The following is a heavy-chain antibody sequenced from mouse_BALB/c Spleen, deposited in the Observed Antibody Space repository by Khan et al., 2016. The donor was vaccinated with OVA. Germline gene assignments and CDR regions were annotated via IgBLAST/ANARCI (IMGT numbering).Heavy chain of an antibody. CDR1: GYTFTDYI. D-gene: IGHD1-1*01. V-gene: IGHV1-77*01. Sequence: QVQLKESGPVLVKPGASVKMSCKASGYTFTDYIINWVRQRTGQGLEWIGQIYPGSGSTYYTEKFKGKATLTADKSSNTAYMQLRSLTSEDSAVYFCASAGYGSLGYWGQGTTLTVSS. J-gene: IGHJ2*01. CDR2: IYPGSGST. CDR3: ASAGYGSLGY.